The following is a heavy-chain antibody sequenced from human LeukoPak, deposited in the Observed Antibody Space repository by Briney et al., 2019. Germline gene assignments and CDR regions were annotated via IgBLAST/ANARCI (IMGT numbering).Heavy chain of an antibody. D-gene: IGHD4-23*01. CDR2: INSDGSTT. CDR1: GFTFSIYW. CDR3: ASSSPTVVSDTYYYYAMDV. Sequence: GRSLRLSCAASGFTFSIYWMHWVRQAPGNGLVWVSRINSDGSTTTYADSVKGRFTISRDNAKNTLYLQMNSLRAEDTAVYYCASSSPTVVSDTYYYYAMDVWGQGTTVTVSS. J-gene: IGHJ6*02. V-gene: IGHV3-74*01.